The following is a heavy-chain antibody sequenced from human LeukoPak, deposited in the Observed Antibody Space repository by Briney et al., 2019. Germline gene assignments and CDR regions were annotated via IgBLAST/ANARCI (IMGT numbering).Heavy chain of an antibody. J-gene: IGHJ4*02. CDR3: AKSHLPNAYSGTYYCDY. CDR1: GFTFSYYG. D-gene: IGHD1-26*01. V-gene: IGHV3-30*02. CDR2: IRYDESKK. Sequence: GGSLRLSCAASGFTFSYYGMHWVRQAPGKRLEWVAFIRYDESKKFYGDSVKGRFTISRDNSKNTLYLQMNSLRTEDTAVSYWAKSHLPNAYSGTYYCDYWGQGTLVAVSS.